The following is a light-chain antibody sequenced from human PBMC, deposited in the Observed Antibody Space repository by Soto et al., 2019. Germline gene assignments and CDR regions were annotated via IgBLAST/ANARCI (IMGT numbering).Light chain of an antibody. CDR3: ATWDSSLSAGV. J-gene: IGLJ2*01. CDR2: DNN. Sequence: QSLLTQPPSVSAAPGQKVTISCSGSSSNIGNNYVSWYQQLPGTAPKLLIYDNNERPSGIPDRFSGSKSGTSATLGITGLQTGDEADYYCATWDSSLSAGVFGGGTKLTVL. V-gene: IGLV1-51*01. CDR1: SSNIGNNY.